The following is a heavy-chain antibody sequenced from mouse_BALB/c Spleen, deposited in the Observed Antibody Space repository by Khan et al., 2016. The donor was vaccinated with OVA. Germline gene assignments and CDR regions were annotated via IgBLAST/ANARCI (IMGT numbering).Heavy chain of an antibody. J-gene: IGHJ3*01. CDR3: ARGGYSSVTY. V-gene: IGHV1-5*01. D-gene: IGHD1-3*01. CDR1: GYRFTSYL. Sequence: SGTVLARPGASVTMSCTASGYRFTSYLIHWGKQRPGQGLEWFGDIYPGNSDTTYNQKFKAKAKLNADTYANTDSLTLSSLTNEDSAVDYCARGGYSSVTYWGQGTLVTVSA. CDR2: IYPGNSDT.